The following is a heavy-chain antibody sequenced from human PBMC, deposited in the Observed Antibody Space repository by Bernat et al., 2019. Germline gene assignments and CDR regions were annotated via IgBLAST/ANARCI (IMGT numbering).Heavy chain of an antibody. CDR1: GGSISIRNYY. J-gene: IGHJ5*02. V-gene: IGHV4-39*01. D-gene: IGHD6-19*01. CDR3: TYYGGGWVQGGGS. CDR2: IYSSGST. Sequence: QLQLQESGPGLVKPSETLSLTCTVSGGSISIRNYYWGWIRQPPGKGLEWIASIYSSGSTYYNSSLKSRVTISVDTSKNQFSLKLTSVTAADTAVYYCTYYGGGWVQGGGSWGQGTLVTVSS.